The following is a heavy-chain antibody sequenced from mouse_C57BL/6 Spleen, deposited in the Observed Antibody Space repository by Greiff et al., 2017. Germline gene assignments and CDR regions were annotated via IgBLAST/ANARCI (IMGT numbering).Heavy chain of an antibody. Sequence: VQLQESGAELVKPGASVKISCKASGYAFSSYWMNWVKQRPGKGLEWIGQIYPGDGDTNYNGKLKGKATLTADKSSSTAYMQLSSLTSEDSAVYFCARSHGSSYALDYWGQGTTLTVSS. J-gene: IGHJ2*01. CDR2: IYPGDGDT. D-gene: IGHD1-1*01. V-gene: IGHV1-80*01. CDR1: GYAFSSYW. CDR3: ARSHGSSYALDY.